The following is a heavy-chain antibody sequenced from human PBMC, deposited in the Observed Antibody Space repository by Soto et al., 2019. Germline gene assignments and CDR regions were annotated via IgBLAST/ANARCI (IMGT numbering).Heavy chain of an antibody. CDR1: GGSFSGYY. CDR3: VTALPSGGRLGEREFDY. D-gene: IGHD1-26*01. CDR2: INHSGST. J-gene: IGHJ4*02. V-gene: IGHV4-34*01. Sequence: PSETLSLTCAVYGGSFSGYYWTWIRQPPGTGLEWIGEINHSGSTNYNPSLKSRVTISVDTSKNQFSLKLTSVTAADTAVYYCVTALPSGGRLGEREFDYWGQGALVTVSS.